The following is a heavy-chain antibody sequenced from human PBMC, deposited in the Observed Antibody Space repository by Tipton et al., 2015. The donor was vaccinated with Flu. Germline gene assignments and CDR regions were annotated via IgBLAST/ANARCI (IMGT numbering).Heavy chain of an antibody. CDR1: GDSISSDFY. CDR2: VSRTGST. D-gene: IGHD5-12*01. V-gene: IGHV4-38-2*01. Sequence: LRLSCAVSGDSISSDFYWAWIRQFPGKGLEWIGTVSRTGSTIYNPSLKSRVTISVDTSKNQFSLKVTSLTAADTAVYYCARGSGYANAYLDYWGRGTLVTVSS. CDR3: ARGSGYANAYLDY. J-gene: IGHJ4*02.